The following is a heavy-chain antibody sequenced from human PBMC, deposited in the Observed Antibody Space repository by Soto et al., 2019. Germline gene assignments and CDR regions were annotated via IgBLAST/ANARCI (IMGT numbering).Heavy chain of an antibody. D-gene: IGHD3-3*01. Sequence: ASVKVSCKASGYTFTVYYMHWVRQAPGQGLEWMGWINPNSGGTNYAQKFQGWVTMTRDTSISTAYMELSRLRSDDTAVYYCARGPRIRVTIFGVVITDFDYWGQGTLVTVSS. J-gene: IGHJ4*02. CDR2: INPNSGGT. CDR3: ARGPRIRVTIFGVVITDFDY. V-gene: IGHV1-2*04. CDR1: GYTFTVYY.